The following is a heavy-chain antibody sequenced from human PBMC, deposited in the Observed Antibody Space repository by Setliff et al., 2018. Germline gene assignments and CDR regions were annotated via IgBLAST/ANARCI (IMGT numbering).Heavy chain of an antibody. CDR3: ARGQPPTPRPYFYHMDV. Sequence: ASVKVSCKASGGTFNTYAINWVRQAPGQGPAWMGGIVPVFGTRNYAQKFQGRVTFSADDSANTAYMELSSLRSEDTAVYYCARGQPPTPRPYFYHMDVWGKGTTVTVSS. CDR2: IVPVFGTR. CDR1: GGTFNTYA. V-gene: IGHV1-69*13. J-gene: IGHJ6*03. D-gene: IGHD2-15*01.